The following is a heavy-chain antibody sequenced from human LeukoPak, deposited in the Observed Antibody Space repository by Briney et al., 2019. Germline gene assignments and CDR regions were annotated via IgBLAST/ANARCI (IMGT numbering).Heavy chain of an antibody. V-gene: IGHV3-7*04. J-gene: IGHJ4*02. CDR2: IKQDGSKK. CDR1: GFPLSSYW. CDR3: TRVGYIDEGIDY. Sequence: PGGSLSLSCVASGFPLSSYWMTWVRQAPGKGLEWVANIKQDGSKKSYVDSVKGRFTISRDNAKNSLYLQMNSLRAEDTAIYYCTRVGYIDEGIDYWGQGTLVTVSS. D-gene: IGHD5-24*01.